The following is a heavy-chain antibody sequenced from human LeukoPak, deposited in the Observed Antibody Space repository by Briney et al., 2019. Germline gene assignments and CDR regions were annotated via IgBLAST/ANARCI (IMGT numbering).Heavy chain of an antibody. V-gene: IGHV3-30*18. CDR2: ISYDGSNK. CDR3: AKGPSGRGELLFYFDY. Sequence: GGSLRLSCAASGFTFSSYGMHWVRQAPGKGLEWVAAISYDGSNKYYADSVKGRFTISRDNSKNTLYLQMNSLRAEDTAVYYCAKGPSGRGELLFYFDYWGQGTLVTVSS. CDR1: GFTFSSYG. J-gene: IGHJ4*02. D-gene: IGHD1-26*01.